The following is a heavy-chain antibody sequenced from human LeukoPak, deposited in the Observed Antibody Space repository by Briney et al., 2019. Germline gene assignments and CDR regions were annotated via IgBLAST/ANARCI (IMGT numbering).Heavy chain of an antibody. CDR1: GNYW. CDR3: ARERGRGRDSPWFDY. D-gene: IGHD1-26*01. V-gene: IGHV3-74*01. Sequence: GGSLRLSCAASGNYWMHWVRQAPGKGLVWVSHINNDGSWTSYADSVKGRFTISRDNSKNTLDLQMTGLRAEDTAVYYCARERGRGRDSPWFDYWGQGTLVTVSS. CDR2: INNDGSWT. J-gene: IGHJ4*02.